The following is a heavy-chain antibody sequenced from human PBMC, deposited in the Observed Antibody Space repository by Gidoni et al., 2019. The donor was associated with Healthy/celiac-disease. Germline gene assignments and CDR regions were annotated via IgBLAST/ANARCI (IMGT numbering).Heavy chain of an antibody. J-gene: IGHJ4*02. D-gene: IGHD6-13*01. CDR3: ARGIAAAAPTPFDY. Sequence: QLQLQESGPGLVKPSETLSLTCTVSGGSISSSSYYWGWIRQPPGKGLEWIGSIYYSGSTYYNPSLKSRVTISVDTSKNQFSLKLSSVTAADTAVYYCARGIAAAAPTPFDYWGQGTLVTVSS. CDR2: IYYSGST. CDR1: GGSISSSSYY. V-gene: IGHV4-39*07.